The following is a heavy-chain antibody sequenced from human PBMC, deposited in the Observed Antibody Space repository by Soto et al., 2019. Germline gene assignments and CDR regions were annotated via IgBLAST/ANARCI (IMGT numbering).Heavy chain of an antibody. CDR3: ARGGYCSSTSCYPQYSQH. D-gene: IGHD2-2*01. J-gene: IGHJ1*01. CDR1: GFTFSDYY. V-gene: IGHV3-11*01. Sequence: QVQLVESGGGLVKPGGSLRLSCAASGFTFSDYYMTWIRQAPGKGLEWVSYISNSGSTVYYADSVKGRFTISRDNGKNSLYLQMNSLRGDDTAVYYCARGGYCSSTSCYPQYSQHWGQGTLVTVSS. CDR2: ISNSGSTV.